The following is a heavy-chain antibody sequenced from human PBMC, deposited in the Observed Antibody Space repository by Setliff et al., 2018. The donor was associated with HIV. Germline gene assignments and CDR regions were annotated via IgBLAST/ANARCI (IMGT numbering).Heavy chain of an antibody. CDR2: IYSTGST. Sequence: SETLSLTCTVSGGSISSHYWSWVRQPPGKGLEWIGYIYSTGSTNYNPSLKSRVTISVDTSKNQFSLQLSSVTAADTAVYYCARVQWDLLYVPDAFDIWGQGIMVTVSS. CDR1: GGSISSHY. V-gene: IGHV4-59*11. CDR3: ARVQWDLLYVPDAFDI. J-gene: IGHJ3*02. D-gene: IGHD1-26*01.